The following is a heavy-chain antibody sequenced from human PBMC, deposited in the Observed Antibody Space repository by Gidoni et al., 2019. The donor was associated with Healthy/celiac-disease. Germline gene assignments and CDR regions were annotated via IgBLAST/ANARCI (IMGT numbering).Heavy chain of an antibody. CDR1: AFTFSRYG. CDR2: ISNEGINK. D-gene: IGHD6-19*01. J-gene: IGHJ4*02. Sequence: QVQLVESGGGVVQPGRYLRLYFAASAFTFSRYGLNWVRQAPGKGLEWVAVISNEGINKYYADSVKGRFTIARDNSKNTLYLQMNSLRAEDTAVYYCAKDGISVKGIAVAGYFDYWGQGTLVTVSS. V-gene: IGHV3-30*18. CDR3: AKDGISVKGIAVAGYFDY.